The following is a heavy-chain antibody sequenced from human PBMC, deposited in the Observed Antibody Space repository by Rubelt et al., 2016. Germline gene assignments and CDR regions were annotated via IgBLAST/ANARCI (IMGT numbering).Heavy chain of an antibody. CDR1: GGSISSYY. Sequence: QVQLQESGPGLVKPSETLSLTCTVSGGSISSYYWSWIRQPPGKGLEWIGYIYYSGSTNYNPSLKRRVTISVDTSKNQFSLKLSSVTAADTAVYYCARDRTPSGYDSGMDVWGQGTTVTVSS. J-gene: IGHJ6*02. CDR2: IYYSGST. CDR3: ARDRTPSGYDSGMDV. V-gene: IGHV4-59*01. D-gene: IGHD5-12*01.